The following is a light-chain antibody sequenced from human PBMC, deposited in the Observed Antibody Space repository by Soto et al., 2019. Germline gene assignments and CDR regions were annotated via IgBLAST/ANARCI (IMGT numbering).Light chain of an antibody. CDR2: GAS. J-gene: IGKJ4*01. CDR3: QHYNNWPLT. V-gene: IGKV3-15*01. Sequence: EIVLTQSPVTLSVSPGERATLSCRASQSISSNLAWYQQKRGEAPRLLMYGASTRTTGIPARFSGSGSGTEFTLNISSLQSEDVAVYYCQHYNNWPLTFGGGTKVEIK. CDR1: QSISSN.